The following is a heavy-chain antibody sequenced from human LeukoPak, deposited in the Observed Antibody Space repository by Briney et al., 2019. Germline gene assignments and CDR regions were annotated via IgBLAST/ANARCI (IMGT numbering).Heavy chain of an antibody. Sequence: ASVKVSCKASGYTFTSYYMHWVRQATGQGLEWMGWMNPNSGNTGYAQKFQGRVTMTRNTSISTAYMELSSLRSEDTAVYYCARGPRYGSGSYYSYGMDVWGQGTTVTVSS. V-gene: IGHV1-8*02. CDR3: ARGPRYGSGSYYSYGMDV. CDR1: GYTFTSYY. J-gene: IGHJ6*02. D-gene: IGHD3-10*01. CDR2: MNPNSGNT.